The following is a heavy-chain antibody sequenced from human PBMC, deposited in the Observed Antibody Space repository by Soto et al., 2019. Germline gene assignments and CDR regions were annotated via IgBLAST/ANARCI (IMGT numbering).Heavy chain of an antibody. CDR3: ARGQRLDVGGPHFDY. V-gene: IGHV3-33*01. CDR1: GFTFSSYG. J-gene: IGHJ4*02. Sequence: QVQLVESGGGVVQPGRSLRLSCEASGFTFSSYGMHWVRQAPGKGLEWVAVIWHDGTNKYYAESVKGRFTISRDNSKNTLYLQMNSLRDADTAVYYCARGQRLDVGGPHFDYWGQGTLVTVSS. D-gene: IGHD2-15*01. CDR2: IWHDGTNK.